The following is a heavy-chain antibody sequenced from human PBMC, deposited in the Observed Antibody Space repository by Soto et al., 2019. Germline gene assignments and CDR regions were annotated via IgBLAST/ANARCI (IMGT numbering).Heavy chain of an antibody. CDR1: GFTLSSYA. Sequence: GGSLRLSCAACGFTLSSYAMSWVRQAPGKGLEWVSAISGSGGSTYYADSVKGRFTISRDNSKNTLYLQMNSLRAGDTAVYYCARDTRSWSNSYYGMDVWGQGTTVTVSS. CDR3: ARDTRSWSNSYYGMDV. V-gene: IGHV3-23*01. J-gene: IGHJ6*02. CDR2: ISGSGGST. D-gene: IGHD6-6*01.